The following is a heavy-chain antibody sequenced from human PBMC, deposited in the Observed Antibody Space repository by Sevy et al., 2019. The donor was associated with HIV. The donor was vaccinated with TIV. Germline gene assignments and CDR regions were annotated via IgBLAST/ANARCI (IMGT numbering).Heavy chain of an antibody. CDR3: ARQGGIVDRAFDY. CDR2: MYHSGRS. CDR1: GVSMSSSSYD. D-gene: IGHD2-21*01. J-gene: IGHJ4*02. Sequence: SETLSLTCTVSGVSMSSSSYDWGWVRQPPGTGLEWIGTMYHSGRSYYNPSLKSPVTLYVDTSKNQFSLKLSCVTAADTAVYYCARQGGIVDRAFDYWGQGTLVTVSS. V-gene: IGHV4-39*01.